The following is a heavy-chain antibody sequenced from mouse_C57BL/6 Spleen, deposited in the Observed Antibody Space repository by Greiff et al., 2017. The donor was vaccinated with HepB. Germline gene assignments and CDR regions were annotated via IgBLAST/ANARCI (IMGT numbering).Heavy chain of an antibody. CDR1: GFNIKDDY. J-gene: IGHJ4*01. D-gene: IGHD2-5*01. CDR3: TTSGYSNPYYYAMDY. CDR2: IDPENGDT. Sequence: EVQLQQSGAELVRPGASVKLSCTASGFNIKDDYMHWVKQRPEQGLEWIGWIDPENGDTEYASKFQGKATITADTSSNTAYLQLSSLTSEDTAVYYCTTSGYSNPYYYAMDYWGQGTSVTVSS. V-gene: IGHV14-4*01.